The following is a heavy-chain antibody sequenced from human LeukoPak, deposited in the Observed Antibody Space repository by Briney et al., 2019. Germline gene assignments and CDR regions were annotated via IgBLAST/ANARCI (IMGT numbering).Heavy chain of an antibody. CDR3: ARDSLAGGNAFPDY. CDR1: GYSFASYG. D-gene: IGHD4-23*01. CDR2: ISAYNGHT. Sequence: ASVKVSCKASGYSFASYGICWVRQAPGRGLEWLGWISAYNGHTNYGQILQGRVTMTRDTSTNTTYLELRSQRSDDTAVYYCARDSLAGGNAFPDYWGQGTLVTVS. V-gene: IGHV1-18*01. J-gene: IGHJ4*02.